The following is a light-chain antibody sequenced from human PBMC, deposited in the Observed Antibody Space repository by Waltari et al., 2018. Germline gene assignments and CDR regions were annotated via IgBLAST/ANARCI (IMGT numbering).Light chain of an antibody. Sequence: QSALTQPASVSGSPGQSITISCPGTSRDVGNYDWVSWYQQHPGKAPKVVIFDVSYRPSGVSNRFSGSKSGNTASLTISGLQAEDEADYYCTSYTSSHSLVFGTGTKLTVL. CDR2: DVS. J-gene: IGLJ1*01. CDR3: TSYTSSHSLV. CDR1: SRDVGNYDW. V-gene: IGLV2-14*03.